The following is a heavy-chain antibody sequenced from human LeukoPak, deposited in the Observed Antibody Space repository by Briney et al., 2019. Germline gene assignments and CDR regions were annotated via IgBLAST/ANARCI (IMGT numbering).Heavy chain of an antibody. CDR2: IDPSDSYT. V-gene: IGHV5-10-1*01. J-gene: IGHJ4*02. D-gene: IGHD3-10*01. CDR3: ARHTISDY. CDR1: GYSFSSYW. Sequence: GESLKISCKGSGYSFSSYWINWVRQMPGKGLEWMGRIDPSDSYTNSNPSFQGHVTISADKSISTAYLQWSSLMASDTAMYYCARHTISDYWGQGTQVTVSS.